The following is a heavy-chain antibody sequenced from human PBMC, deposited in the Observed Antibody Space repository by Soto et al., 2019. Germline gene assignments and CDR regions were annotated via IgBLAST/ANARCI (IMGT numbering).Heavy chain of an antibody. V-gene: IGHV4-4*02. CDR3: ARDRVGATSGGLDY. CDR2: IYHSGST. D-gene: IGHD1-26*01. CDR1: GGSISSSNW. Sequence: SETLSLTCAVSGGSISSSNWWSWVRQPPGKGLEWIGEIYHSGSTNYNPSLKSRVTISVDKSKNQFSLKLSSVTAADTAVYYCARDRVGATSGGLDYWGQGTLVTVSS. J-gene: IGHJ4*02.